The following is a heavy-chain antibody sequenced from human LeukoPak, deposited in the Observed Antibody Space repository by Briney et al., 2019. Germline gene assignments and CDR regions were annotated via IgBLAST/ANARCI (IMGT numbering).Heavy chain of an antibody. D-gene: IGHD7-27*01. J-gene: IGHJ4*02. CDR3: ATLLGGPDY. CDR1: GFTFSSYW. Sequence: PGGSLRLSCAASGFTFSSYWMPWVRQAPGKGLVWVSRIDGDGSSTSYADSVKGRFTISRDNAKNTLYLQMNSLRAEDTAVYYCATLLGGPDYWGQGTLVTVSS. V-gene: IGHV3-74*01. CDR2: IDGDGSST.